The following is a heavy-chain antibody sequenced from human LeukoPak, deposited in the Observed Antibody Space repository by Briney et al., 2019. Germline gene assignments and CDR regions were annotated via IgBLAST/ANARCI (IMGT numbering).Heavy chain of an antibody. D-gene: IGHD6-25*01. Sequence: PSETLSLTCTVSGGSISSYYWSWIRQPAGKRLEWIGRIYRSGSTYYNPSLKSRVTVSVDTSKNQFSLKLSSVTAADTAVYYCARDGYHTSGDQQHPDAFDIWGQGTMVTVSS. CDR1: GGSISSYY. J-gene: IGHJ3*02. CDR2: IYRSGST. CDR3: ARDGYHTSGDQQHPDAFDI. V-gene: IGHV4-4*07.